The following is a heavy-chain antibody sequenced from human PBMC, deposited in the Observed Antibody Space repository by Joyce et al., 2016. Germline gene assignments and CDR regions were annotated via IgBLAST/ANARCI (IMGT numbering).Heavy chain of an antibody. CDR1: GFTFNRYA. J-gene: IGHJ4*02. V-gene: IGHV3-30-3*01. Sequence: QVQLVESGGGVAQPGRSLRLSCAASGFTFNRYAMQWVRQTPGTVLEWVAVISPDGSKKFYSDSVKDRFIISRDNSNKMVFVQMNSLRVEDTGVYYCARSPSNSWHTFDSWGQGTLVSVSS. CDR3: ARSPSNSWHTFDS. D-gene: IGHD2-2*01. CDR2: ISPDGSKK.